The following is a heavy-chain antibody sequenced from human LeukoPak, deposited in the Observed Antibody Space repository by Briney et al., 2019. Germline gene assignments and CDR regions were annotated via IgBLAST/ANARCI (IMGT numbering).Heavy chain of an antibody. CDR1: GFTLSGYW. V-gene: IGHV3-53*01. J-gene: IGHJ3*02. Sequence: GGSLRLSCAASGFTLSGYWMSWVRQAPGKGLEWVSVIYSGGSSYYADSVKGRFTISRDNSKNTLYLQMNSLRDEDTAVYYCARAGAFDIWGQGTMVTVSS. CDR2: IYSGGSS. CDR3: ARAGAFDI.